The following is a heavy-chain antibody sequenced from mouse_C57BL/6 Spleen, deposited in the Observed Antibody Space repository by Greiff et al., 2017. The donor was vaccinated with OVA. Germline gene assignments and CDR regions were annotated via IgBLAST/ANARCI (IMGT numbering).Heavy chain of an antibody. J-gene: IGHJ3*01. CDR1: GYTFTSYW. Sequence: QVQLKQPGAELVRPGSSVKLSCKASGYTFTSYWMHWVKQRPIQGLEWIGNIDPSDSETHYNQKFKDKATLTVDKSSSTAYMQLSSLTSEDSAVYYCARGIFDGYWFAYWGQGTLVTVSA. CDR2: IDPSDSET. V-gene: IGHV1-52*01. D-gene: IGHD2-3*01. CDR3: ARGIFDGYWFAY.